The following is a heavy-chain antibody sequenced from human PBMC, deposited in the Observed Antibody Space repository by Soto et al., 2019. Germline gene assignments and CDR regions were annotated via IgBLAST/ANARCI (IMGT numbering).Heavy chain of an antibody. CDR3: REIYPWTPSSPLFDI. V-gene: IGHV3-30-3*01. CDR1: GFTFSSYA. CDR2: ISYDGSNK. J-gene: IGHJ3*02. D-gene: IGHD1-1*01. Sequence: GGSLRLSCAASGFTFSSYAMHWGRQAPGKGLGWVAGISYDGSNKYYADSVKGRFTISRDSPNTTLFLQLNTLRAGDTAVFYCREIYPWTPSSPLFDIGGKGTRFTFSS.